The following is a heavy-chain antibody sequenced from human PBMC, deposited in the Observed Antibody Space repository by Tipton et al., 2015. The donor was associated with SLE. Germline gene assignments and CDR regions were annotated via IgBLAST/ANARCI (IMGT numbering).Heavy chain of an antibody. J-gene: IGHJ4*02. V-gene: IGHV4-38-2*01. D-gene: IGHD2-15*01. Sequence: TLSLTCGVSGYSISSGYYWGWIRQPPGKGLEWLGSIYHSGSTYYNPSLTSRVTISVDTSKNQFSLKLSSVTAADTAVYYCARGLGYCSGGSCYSFDYWGQGTLVTVSS. CDR3: ARGLGYCSGGSCYSFDY. CDR1: GYSISSGYY. CDR2: IYHSGST.